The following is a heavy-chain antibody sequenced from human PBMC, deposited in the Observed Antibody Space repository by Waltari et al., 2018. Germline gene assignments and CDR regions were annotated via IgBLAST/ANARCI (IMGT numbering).Heavy chain of an antibody. CDR2: IYHSGST. Sequence: QVQLQESGPGLVKPSETLSLTCAVSGYSISSGYYWGWIRQPPGKGLEWIGSIYHSGSTYYNPSLKSRVTISVDTSKNQFSLKLSSVTAADTAAYYCARVYYDSSGYYSFDYWGQGTLVTVSS. CDR3: ARVYYDSSGYYSFDY. CDR1: GYSISSGYY. J-gene: IGHJ4*02. V-gene: IGHV4-38-2*01. D-gene: IGHD3-22*01.